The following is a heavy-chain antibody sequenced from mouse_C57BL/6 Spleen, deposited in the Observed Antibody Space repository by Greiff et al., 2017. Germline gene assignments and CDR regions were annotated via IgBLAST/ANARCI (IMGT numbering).Heavy chain of an antibody. CDR1: GFTFTDYY. CDR2: IRNKANGYTT. D-gene: IGHD1-1*01. V-gene: IGHV7-3*01. J-gene: IGHJ3*01. CDR3: ESPYGSSWFAY. Sequence: EVQRVESGGGLVQPGGSLSLSCAASGFTFTDYYMSWVRQPPGKALEWLGFIRNKANGYTTEYSASVKGRFTISRDNSQSILYLQMNALRAEDSATYYCESPYGSSWFAYWGQGTLVTVSA.